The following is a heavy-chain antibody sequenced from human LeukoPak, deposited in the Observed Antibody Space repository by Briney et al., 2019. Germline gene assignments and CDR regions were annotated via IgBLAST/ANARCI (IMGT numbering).Heavy chain of an antibody. CDR2: INHSGST. CDR1: GGSFSGYY. V-gene: IGHV4-34*01. J-gene: IGHJ1*01. CDR3: ARENVVVTATEYSQH. D-gene: IGHD2-21*02. Sequence: SETLSLTCAVYGGSFSGYYWSWIRQPPGKGLEWIGEINHSGSTNYNPSLKSRVTISVDTSKNQFSLKLSSVTAADTAVYYCARENVVVTATEYSQHWGQGTLVTVSS.